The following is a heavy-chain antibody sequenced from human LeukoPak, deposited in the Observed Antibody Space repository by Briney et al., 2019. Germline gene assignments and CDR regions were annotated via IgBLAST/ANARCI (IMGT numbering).Heavy chain of an antibody. CDR1: GYTFTSYG. Sequence: GASVKVSCKASGYTFTSYGISWVRQAPGQGLEWMGWISAYNGNTNYAQKLQGRVTMTTDTSTSTAYMELRSLRSDDTAVYYCARIHYDFWSGYYNYYYMDVWGKGTTVTVSS. J-gene: IGHJ6*03. CDR3: ARIHYDFWSGYYNYYYMDV. CDR2: ISAYNGNT. V-gene: IGHV1-18*01. D-gene: IGHD3-3*01.